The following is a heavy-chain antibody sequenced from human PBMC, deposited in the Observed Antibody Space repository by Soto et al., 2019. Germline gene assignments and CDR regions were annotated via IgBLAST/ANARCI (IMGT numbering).Heavy chain of an antibody. CDR3: ARVVVVPAAIRYYYYGMDV. Sequence: SETLSLTCTVSGGSIISGDYYWIWIRQPPGKGLEWIGYIYYSGSTYYNPSLKSRVTISVDTSKNQFSLKLSSVTAADTAVYYCARVVVVPAAIRYYYYGMDVWGQGTTVTVSS. CDR1: GGSIISGDYY. D-gene: IGHD2-2*02. J-gene: IGHJ6*02. V-gene: IGHV4-30-4*01. CDR2: IYYSGST.